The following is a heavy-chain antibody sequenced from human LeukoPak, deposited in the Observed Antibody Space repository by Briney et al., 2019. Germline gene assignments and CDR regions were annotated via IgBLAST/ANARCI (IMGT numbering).Heavy chain of an antibody. V-gene: IGHV6-1*01. Sequence: SQTLSLTFAISGDSVSSGRAAWNWIRQSTSRGLEWLGRTYLRSQWYNDYAVSVQSRITINPDTSKNQFSLQLNSVTLEDTAVYYCARDWDGSYFDYWGQGTLVTVSS. CDR2: TYLRSQWYN. J-gene: IGHJ4*02. CDR3: ARDWDGSYFDY. D-gene: IGHD1-26*01. CDR1: GDSVSSGRAA.